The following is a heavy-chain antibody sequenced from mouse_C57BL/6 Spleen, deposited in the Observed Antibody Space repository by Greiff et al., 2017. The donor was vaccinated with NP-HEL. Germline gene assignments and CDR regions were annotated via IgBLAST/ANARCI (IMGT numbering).Heavy chain of an antibody. CDR1: GYTFTDYY. J-gene: IGHJ1*03. V-gene: IGHV1-26*01. D-gene: IGHD1-1*01. Sequence: VQLQQSGPELVKPGASVKISCKASGYTFTDYYMNWVKQSHGKSLEWIGDINPNNGGTSYNQKFKGKATLPVDKSSSTAYMELRSLTSEDSAVYYCARGTTVVATWYCDVGGTGTTVTVSS. CDR3: ARGTTVVATWYCDV. CDR2: INPNNGGT.